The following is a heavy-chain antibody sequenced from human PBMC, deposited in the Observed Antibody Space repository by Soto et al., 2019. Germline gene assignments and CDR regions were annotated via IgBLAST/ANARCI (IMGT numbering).Heavy chain of an antibody. Sequence: QVQLVESGGGVVQPGRSLRLSCAASGFTFSSYGMHWVRQAPGKGLEWVAVISYDGSNKYYADSVKGRFTISRDNSKNTLYLQMNSLRAEDTAVYYCAKAKLIEENYYGMDVWGQGTTVTVSS. V-gene: IGHV3-30*18. CDR1: GFTFSSYG. CDR3: AKAKLIEENYYGMDV. D-gene: IGHD3-22*01. CDR2: ISYDGSNK. J-gene: IGHJ6*02.